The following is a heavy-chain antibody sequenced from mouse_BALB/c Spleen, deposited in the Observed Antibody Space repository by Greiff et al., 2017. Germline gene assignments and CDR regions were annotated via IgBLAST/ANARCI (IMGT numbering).Heavy chain of an antibody. D-gene: IGHD1-2*01. CDR1: GFTFTDYY. Sequence: EVQLVESGGGLVQPGGSLRLSCATSGFTFTDYYMSWVRQPPGKALEWLGFIRNKANGYTTEYSASVKGRFTISRDNSQSILYLQMNTLRAEDSATYYCARSPLLRGGYFDYWGQGTTLTVSS. J-gene: IGHJ2*01. CDR3: ARSPLLRGGYFDY. V-gene: IGHV7-3*02. CDR2: IRNKANGYTT.